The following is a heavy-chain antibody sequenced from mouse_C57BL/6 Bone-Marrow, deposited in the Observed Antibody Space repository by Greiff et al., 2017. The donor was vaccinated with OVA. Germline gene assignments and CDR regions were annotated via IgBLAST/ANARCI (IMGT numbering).Heavy chain of an antibody. D-gene: IGHD2-1*01. J-gene: IGHJ4*01. Sequence: QVQLQQSGAELVKPGASVKLSCKASGYTFTSYWMHWVKQRPGRGLEWIGRIDPNSGGTKYNEKFKSKATLTVDKPSSTAYMQLSSLTSEDSAVYYCARGYYGNYEYYYAMDYWGQGTSVTVSS. CDR2: IDPNSGGT. V-gene: IGHV1-72*01. CDR1: GYTFTSYW. CDR3: ARGYYGNYEYYYAMDY.